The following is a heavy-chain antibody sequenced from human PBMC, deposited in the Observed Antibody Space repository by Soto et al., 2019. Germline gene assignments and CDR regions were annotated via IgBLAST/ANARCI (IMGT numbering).Heavy chain of an antibody. Sequence: GASVKLSCKASGYTFTSYAMHWVRQAPGQRLEWMGWINAGNGNTKYSQKFQGSVTITRDTSASTAYMELSSLRSEDTAVYYCARDPSYYGMDVWGQGTTVTVSS. V-gene: IGHV1-3*01. CDR3: ARDPSYYGMDV. CDR2: INAGNGNT. J-gene: IGHJ6*02. CDR1: GYTFTSYA.